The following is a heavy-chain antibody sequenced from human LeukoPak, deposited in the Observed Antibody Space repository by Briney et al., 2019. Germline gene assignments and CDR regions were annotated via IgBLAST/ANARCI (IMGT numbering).Heavy chain of an antibody. D-gene: IGHD2-2*01. CDR3: ARGAVVVPAALAY. CDR1: GGTFISYA. V-gene: IGHV1-69*13. CDR2: IIPIFGTA. J-gene: IGHJ4*02. Sequence: ASVKVSCKASGGTFISYAISWVRQAPGQGLEWMGGIIPIFGTANYAQKFQGRVTITADESTSTAYMELSSLRSEDTAVYYCARGAVVVPAALAYWGQGTLVTVSS.